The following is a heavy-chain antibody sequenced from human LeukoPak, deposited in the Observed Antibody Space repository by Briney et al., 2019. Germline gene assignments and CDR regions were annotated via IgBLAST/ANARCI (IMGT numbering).Heavy chain of an antibody. CDR1: GFTFSNYW. CDR2: INSDGSRT. D-gene: IGHD3-22*01. CDR3: ARMGDYYDSRGLDY. J-gene: IGHJ4*02. Sequence: QPGGSLRLSCAASGFTFSNYWMDWVRQAPGKGLEWVSRINSDGSRTSYADSVKGRFTISRDNAKNTLYLQMNSLRVEDTAVYYCARMGDYYDSRGLDYWGQGTLVTVSS. V-gene: IGHV3-74*01.